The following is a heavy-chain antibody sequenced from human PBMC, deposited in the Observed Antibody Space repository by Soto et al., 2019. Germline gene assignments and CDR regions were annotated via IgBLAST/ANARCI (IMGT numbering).Heavy chain of an antibody. CDR3: AREAVAGRQFEMDYYYYRMAV. J-gene: IGHJ6*02. CDR1: GYSISSGYY. V-gene: IGHV4-38-2*02. CDR2: IYHSGST. Sequence: PSETLSLTCAVSGYSISSGYYWGWIRQPPGKGLEWIGSIYHSGSTYYNPSLKSRVTISVDTSKNQFSLKLSSVTAADTAVYYCAREAVAGRQFEMDYYYYRMAVWGQGTTVTVSS. D-gene: IGHD6-19*01.